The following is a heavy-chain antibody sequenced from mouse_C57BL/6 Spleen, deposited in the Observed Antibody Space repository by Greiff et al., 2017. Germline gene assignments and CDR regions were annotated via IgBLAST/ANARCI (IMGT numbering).Heavy chain of an antibody. Sequence: QVQLQQPGAELVKPGASVKLSCKASGYTFTSYWMHWVKQRPGQGLEWIGMIHPNSGSTNYNEKFKSKATLTVEKSSSTAYMQLSSLTSADSAVYYCARESSGYVSWFAYWGQGTLVTVSA. CDR2: IHPNSGST. J-gene: IGHJ3*01. CDR1: GYTFTSYW. CDR3: ARESSGYVSWFAY. D-gene: IGHD3-2*02. V-gene: IGHV1-64*01.